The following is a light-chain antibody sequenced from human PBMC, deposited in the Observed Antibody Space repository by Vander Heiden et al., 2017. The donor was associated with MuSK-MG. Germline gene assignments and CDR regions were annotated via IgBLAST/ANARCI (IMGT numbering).Light chain of an antibody. CDR2: QDS. CDR1: KLGDKY. CDR3: QAWDSSSVV. V-gene: IGLV3-1*01. J-gene: IGLJ2*01. Sequence: SYELTQPPSVSVSTGQTASITCSGDKLGDKYACWYQQKPGQSPVLVIYQDSERPSGIPERFSGSNSGNTATLTISGTQARDEADYYCQAWDSSSVVFGGGTKLTVL.